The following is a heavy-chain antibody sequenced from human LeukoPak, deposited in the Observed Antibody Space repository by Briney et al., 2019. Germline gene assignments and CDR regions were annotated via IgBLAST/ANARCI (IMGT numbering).Heavy chain of an antibody. Sequence: GGSLRLSCAASGFTFSGYSMNWVRQAPGKGLEWVSSISSSSSYIYYADSVKGRFTIPRDNAKNSLYLQMNSLRAEDTAVYYCARDSSTTIWDNWFDPWGQGTLVTVSS. J-gene: IGHJ5*02. CDR3: ARDSSTTIWDNWFDP. CDR1: GFTFSGYS. V-gene: IGHV3-21*01. D-gene: IGHD2-2*01. CDR2: ISSSSSYI.